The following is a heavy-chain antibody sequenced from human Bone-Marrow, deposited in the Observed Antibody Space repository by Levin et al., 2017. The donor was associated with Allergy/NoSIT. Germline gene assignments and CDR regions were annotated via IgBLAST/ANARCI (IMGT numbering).Heavy chain of an antibody. V-gene: IGHV3-15*07. J-gene: IGHJ5*02. D-gene: IGHD3-16*01. CDR3: TTDILRYMITLGT. Sequence: GESLKISCAASGFAFSKVWMNWVRHTPGKGLEWVGRVRSQGDGGTTEYTTPVKGRFTIFRDDSKNTMYLQMDSLKTDDTGVYYCTTDILRYMITLGTWGQGTLVTVSS. CDR1: GFAFSKVW. CDR2: VRSQGDGGTT.